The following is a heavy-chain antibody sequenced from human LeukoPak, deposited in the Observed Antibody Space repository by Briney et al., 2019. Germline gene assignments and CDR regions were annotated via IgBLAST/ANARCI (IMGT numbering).Heavy chain of an antibody. Sequence: PGGSLRLSCAASGFTFSSYAMSWVRQAPGKGLEWVSAISGSGGSTYYADSVKGRFTISRDNSKNTLYLQMNSLRAEDTAVYYCAKDLAQSQLMNWFDPWGQGTLVTVSS. CDR2: ISGSGGST. D-gene: IGHD2-2*01. V-gene: IGHV3-23*01. CDR1: GFTFSSYA. CDR3: AKDLAQSQLMNWFDP. J-gene: IGHJ5*02.